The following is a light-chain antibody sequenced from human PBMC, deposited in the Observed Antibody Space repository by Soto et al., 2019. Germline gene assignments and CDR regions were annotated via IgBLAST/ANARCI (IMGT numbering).Light chain of an antibody. J-gene: IGKJ1*01. Sequence: DIQMTQSPSTLSASVGDRVTITCRASQDINYWLAWYQQKPGKAPRLLIQKASTLESGVPSRFTGSRSGTXXXXXXXXLXXXDXATYYCQQYNSYKTFGQGTKVEI. CDR1: QDINYW. CDR3: QQYNSYKT. CDR2: KAS. V-gene: IGKV1-5*03.